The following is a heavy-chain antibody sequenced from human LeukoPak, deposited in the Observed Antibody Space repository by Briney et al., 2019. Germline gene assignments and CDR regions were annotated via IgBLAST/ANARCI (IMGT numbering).Heavy chain of an antibody. CDR2: IYNDGSP. CDR3: ARGLLAAGTFDS. D-gene: IGHD6-13*01. Sequence: GGSLRLSCTASGFTVSSIYMSWVRQAPGKELEWVSVIYNDGSPYYADSVRDRFTISRDNSKNTVDLQLDRLRAEDTAVYFCARGLLAAGTFDSWGQGTLVTVSS. CDR1: GFTVSSIY. J-gene: IGHJ4*02. V-gene: IGHV3-66*01.